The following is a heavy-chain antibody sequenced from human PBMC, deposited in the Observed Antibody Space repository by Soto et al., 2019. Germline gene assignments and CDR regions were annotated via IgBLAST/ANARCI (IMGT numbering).Heavy chain of an antibody. Sequence: ASVKVSCKASGGTFSRYPIAWVRQAPGHGLEWMGQIIPIFGTISHAQNFQGRITITAEESTSTAYMELSSLRSDDTAVYYCARPRTVAAKKGYAYWG. CDR1: GGTFSRYP. J-gene: IGHJ4*01. V-gene: IGHV1-69*13. D-gene: IGHD2-15*01. CDR2: IIPIFGTI. CDR3: ARPRTVAAKKGYAY.